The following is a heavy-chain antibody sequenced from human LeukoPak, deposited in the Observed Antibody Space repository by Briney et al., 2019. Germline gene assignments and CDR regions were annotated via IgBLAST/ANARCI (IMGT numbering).Heavy chain of an antibody. CDR3: ARESYGSGSYGWFDP. D-gene: IGHD3-10*01. J-gene: IGHJ5*02. CDR1: GFAFSTYA. Sequence: GGSLRLSCAASGFAFSTYAMTWVRQAPGKGLEWVSGISDSGTVTYYADSVKGRFTIPRDNSKNTLYLQMNSLRAEDTAVYYCARESYGSGSYGWFDPWGQGTLVTVSS. CDR2: ISDSGTVT. V-gene: IGHV3-23*01.